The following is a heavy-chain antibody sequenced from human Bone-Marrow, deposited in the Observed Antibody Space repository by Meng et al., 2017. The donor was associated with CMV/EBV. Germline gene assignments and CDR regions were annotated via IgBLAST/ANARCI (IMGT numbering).Heavy chain of an antibody. J-gene: IGHJ4*02. D-gene: IGHD3-9*01. Sequence: SVMVSCKASGGTFSHYGFTWVRQAPGQGLEFMGGIIPIYSTPNYAQKFRGRVTISTDESTSTAYMELNRLKSEDTAMYYCAVNYNILTGYVTGFDYWGQGTLVTVSS. V-gene: IGHV1-69*05. CDR2: IIPIYSTP. CDR3: AVNYNILTGYVTGFDY. CDR1: GGTFSHYG.